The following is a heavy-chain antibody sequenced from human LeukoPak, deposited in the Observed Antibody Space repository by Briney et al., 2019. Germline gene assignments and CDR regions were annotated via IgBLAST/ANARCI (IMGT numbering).Heavy chain of an antibody. Sequence: GGSLRLSCAASGFTFSDYYMSWIHQAPGKGLEWVSYISSSGSTIYYADSVKGRFTISRDNAKNSLYLQMNSLRAEDTAVYYCARVGWSSDFNWFDPWGQGTLVTVSS. J-gene: IGHJ5*02. CDR2: ISSSGSTI. V-gene: IGHV3-11*01. D-gene: IGHD3-22*01. CDR1: GFTFSDYY. CDR3: ARVGWSSDFNWFDP.